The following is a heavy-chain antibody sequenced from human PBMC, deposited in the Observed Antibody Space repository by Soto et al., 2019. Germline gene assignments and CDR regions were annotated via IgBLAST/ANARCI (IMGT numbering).Heavy chain of an antibody. J-gene: IGHJ4*02. Sequence: GGSLRLSCEGSGFTFSGHYMDWVRQAPGKGLDWLGRIRNKPNGHTTAYAASVKGRFTISRDDSKNLVYLQMNSLKSEDTALYYCSTTVITAPLFEYWGQGTLVTVSS. D-gene: IGHD2-21*02. CDR3: STTVITAPLFEY. V-gene: IGHV3-72*01. CDR2: IRNKPNGHTT. CDR1: GFTFSGHY.